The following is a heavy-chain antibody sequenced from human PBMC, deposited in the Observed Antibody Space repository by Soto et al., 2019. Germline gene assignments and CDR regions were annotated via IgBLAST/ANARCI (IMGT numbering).Heavy chain of an antibody. J-gene: IGHJ4*02. CDR3: ANQGGQWLPGGH. CDR2: ISYDGGQK. D-gene: IGHD6-19*01. V-gene: IGHV3-30*18. CDR1: GLTFSRSG. Sequence: QVQLVESGGGVVQPGRSLRLSCEASGLTFSRSGMHWVRQAPGKGLEWVAVISYDGGQKYYADSMKGRFTISRDNSKNTLYLQMNSLRVEDTAVYYCANQGGQWLPGGHWGQGTLVTVSS.